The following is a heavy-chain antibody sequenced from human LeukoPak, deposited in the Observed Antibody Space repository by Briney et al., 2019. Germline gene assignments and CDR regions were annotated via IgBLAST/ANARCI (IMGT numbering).Heavy chain of an antibody. Sequence: SVKVSCRASGYSFTGYYMHWVRQAPGQGLEWMGGIIPIFGTANYAQKFQGRVTITADESTSTAYMELSSLRSEDTAVYYCARGHCSGGSCLYYYMDVWGKGTTVTVSS. D-gene: IGHD2-15*01. V-gene: IGHV1-69*13. CDR2: IIPIFGTA. CDR3: ARGHCSGGSCLYYYMDV. J-gene: IGHJ6*03. CDR1: GYSFTGYY.